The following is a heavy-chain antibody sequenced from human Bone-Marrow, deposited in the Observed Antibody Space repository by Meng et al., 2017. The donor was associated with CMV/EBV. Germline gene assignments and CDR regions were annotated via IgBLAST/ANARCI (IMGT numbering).Heavy chain of an antibody. D-gene: IGHD3-16*02. CDR3: ASLFKLDYVWGSYRPPYFDY. V-gene: IGHV4-39*07. Sequence: SETLSLTCTVSGGSISSSSYYWGWIRQPPGKGLEWIGSIYYSGSTYYNPSLKSRVTISVDTSKNQFSLKLSSVTAADTAVYYCASLFKLDYVWGSYRPPYFDYWGQGTLVTVSS. J-gene: IGHJ4*02. CDR2: IYYSGST. CDR1: GGSISSSSYY.